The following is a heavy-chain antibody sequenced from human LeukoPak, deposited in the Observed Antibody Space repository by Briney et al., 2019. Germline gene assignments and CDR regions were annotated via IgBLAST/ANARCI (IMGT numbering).Heavy chain of an antibody. J-gene: IGHJ4*02. CDR1: GFTFSSYS. D-gene: IGHD3-10*01. CDR2: IISSSSSYI. CDR3: ARENYGSGSYPDFDY. Sequence: PGGSLRLSCAASGFTFSSYSMNWVRPAPGKGLGWVSSIISSSSSYIYYADSVKGRFTISRDNAKNSLYLQMNSLRAEDTAVYYCARENYGSGSYPDFDYWGQGTLVTVSS. V-gene: IGHV3-21*01.